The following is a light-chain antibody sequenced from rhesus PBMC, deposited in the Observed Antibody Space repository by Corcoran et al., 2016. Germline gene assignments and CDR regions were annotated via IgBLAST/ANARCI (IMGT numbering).Light chain of an antibody. CDR3: QHYNGAPFT. CDR1: QGISSY. V-gene: IGKV1-37*01. Sequence: DIQMTQSPSSLSASVGDTVIINCRASQGISSYLAWFQQKPGKAPKPLIYYASKLERGVPSRFSGGGSWTEFTLTIRRLQPEDFATYYCQHYNGAPFTFGPRTTLDI. J-gene: IGKJ3*01. CDR2: YAS.